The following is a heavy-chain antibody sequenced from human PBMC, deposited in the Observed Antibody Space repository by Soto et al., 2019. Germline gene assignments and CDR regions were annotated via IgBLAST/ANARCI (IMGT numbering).Heavy chain of an antibody. Sequence: SVKVSCKASGGTFSSYAISWVRQAPGQGLEWMGGIIPIFGTANYAQKFQGRVTITADESTSTAYMELSSLRSEDTAVYYCASQSPYCSGGSCCEPWYNLFDPWGQGTLVTVSS. CDR1: GGTFSSYA. CDR2: IIPIFGTA. CDR3: ASQSPYCSGGSCCEPWYNLFDP. V-gene: IGHV1-69*13. J-gene: IGHJ5*02. D-gene: IGHD2-15*01.